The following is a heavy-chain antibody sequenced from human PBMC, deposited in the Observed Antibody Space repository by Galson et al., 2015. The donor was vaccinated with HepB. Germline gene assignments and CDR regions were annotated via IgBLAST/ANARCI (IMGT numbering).Heavy chain of an antibody. CDR3: ARGYCSSTSCYLGLSVKRGMDV. CDR1: GGTFSSYA. CDR2: IIPIFGTA. J-gene: IGHJ6*02. V-gene: IGHV1-69*06. Sequence: SVKVSCKASGGTFSSYAISWVRQAPGQGLEWMGGIIPIFGTANYAQKFQGRVTITADKSTSTAYMELSSLRSEDTAVYYCARGYCSSTSCYLGLSVKRGMDVWGQGTTVTVSS. D-gene: IGHD2-2*01.